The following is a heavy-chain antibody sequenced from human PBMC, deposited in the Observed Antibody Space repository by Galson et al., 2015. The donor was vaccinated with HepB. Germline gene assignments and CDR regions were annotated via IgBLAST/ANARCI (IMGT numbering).Heavy chain of an antibody. CDR1: GYSFTTYG. CDR2: ISAHNGNT. D-gene: IGHD3-10*01. CDR3: ARGSLLWFGALFF. J-gene: IGHJ4*02. V-gene: IGHV1-18*01. Sequence: SVKVSCKASGYSFTTYGISWVRQAPGQGLEWMGWISAHNGNTKYAQKLQGRVSMTTDTSTSTAYMELRSLRSDDTAVYFGARGSLLWFGALFFWAQGTLVTVSS.